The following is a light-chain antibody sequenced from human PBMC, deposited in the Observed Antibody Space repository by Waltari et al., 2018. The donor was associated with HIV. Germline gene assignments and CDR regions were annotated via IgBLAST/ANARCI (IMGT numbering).Light chain of an antibody. CDR2: AAS. J-gene: IGKJ4*01. CDR3: QQYLSPPPLT. Sequence: DIQMTQSPSSLSASVGDRVTITCRASQAISNSLAWYQQKPGKAPKLLLYAASRFESGVPPRFSGSRSETDYALTISRLQPEDCAVYYCQQYLSPPPLTFGGGTKVEIK. CDR1: QAISNS. V-gene: IGKV1-NL1*01.